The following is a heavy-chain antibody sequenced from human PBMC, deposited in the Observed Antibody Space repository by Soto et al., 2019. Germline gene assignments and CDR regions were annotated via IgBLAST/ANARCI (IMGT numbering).Heavy chain of an antibody. J-gene: IGHJ4*02. CDR2: IRFSGST. V-gene: IGHV4-61*08. Sequence: QVQLQESGPGLVRPSETLSLTCTVSGGSISSGDFYWAWIRQPPGKGLEWIGYIRFSGSTNYTPSLKSRVTFSVDTSKNQFSLKMNSVTAADTAVYHCARGALGYCSGGSCYRYVDYWGQGTLVTVSS. D-gene: IGHD2-15*01. CDR3: ARGALGYCSGGSCYRYVDY. CDR1: GGSISSGDFY.